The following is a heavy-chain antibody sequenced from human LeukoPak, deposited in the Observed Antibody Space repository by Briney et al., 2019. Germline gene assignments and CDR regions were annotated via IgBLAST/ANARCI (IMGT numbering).Heavy chain of an antibody. CDR3: ARDRQGGPRPIDF. CDR1: GYTFSSYG. V-gene: IGHV1-18*01. CDR2: ISAYNGNT. D-gene: IGHD3-16*01. J-gene: IGHJ4*02. Sequence: GASVKVSCKASGYTFSSYGLTWVRQAPGQGLEWMGWISAYNGNTNYAQKLQGRVTMTTDTSTSTAYMELRSLRSDDTAVYYCARDRQGGPRPIDFWGQGTLVTVSS.